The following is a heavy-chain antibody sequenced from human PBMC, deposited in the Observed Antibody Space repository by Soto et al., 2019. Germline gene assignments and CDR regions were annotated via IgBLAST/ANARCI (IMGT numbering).Heavy chain of an antibody. CDR3: ARTTFYDVFTAYYSLFDY. CDR2: ISDSGSS. V-gene: IGHV4-31*03. CDR1: GGSISSGRFY. J-gene: IGHJ4*02. Sequence: QVQLQESGPGLVKPSQTLTLTCTVSGGSISSGRFYWSWIRQHPGKGLEWIGHISDSGSSYYNPSLGSRGTISVDTSKNHFSLKLSAVTAADTAVYFCARTTFYDVFTAYYSLFDYWGQGTMVTVSS. D-gene: IGHD3-9*01.